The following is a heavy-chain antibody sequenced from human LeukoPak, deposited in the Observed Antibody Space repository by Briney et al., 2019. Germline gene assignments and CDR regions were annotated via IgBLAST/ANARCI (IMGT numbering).Heavy chain of an antibody. Sequence: ASVKVSCKVSGYTLTELSMHWVRQAPGKGLEWMGGFDPEDGETIYAQKFQGRVTMTEDTSTDTAYMELSSLRSEDTAVYYCAKEGPRPAMVRGVISRPFDYWGQGTLVTVSS. CDR1: GYTLTELS. J-gene: IGHJ4*02. D-gene: IGHD3-10*01. V-gene: IGHV1-24*01. CDR2: FDPEDGET. CDR3: AKEGPRPAMVRGVISRPFDY.